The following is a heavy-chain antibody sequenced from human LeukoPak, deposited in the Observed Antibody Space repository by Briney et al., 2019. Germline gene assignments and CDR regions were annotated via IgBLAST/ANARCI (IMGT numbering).Heavy chain of an antibody. CDR1: GFTFNSYA. CDR2: IRHDGSSE. J-gene: IGHJ5*02. Sequence: PGGSLRLSCAASGFTFNSYAMHWVRRAPGKGLEWVAFIRHDGSSEYYADSVKGRFIISRDRSGNTLSLQMKSLRPEDTAMYYCARRNTRFLERLPALGSWGQGTLVTVSS. V-gene: IGHV3-30*02. CDR3: ARRNTRFLERLPALGS. D-gene: IGHD3-3*01.